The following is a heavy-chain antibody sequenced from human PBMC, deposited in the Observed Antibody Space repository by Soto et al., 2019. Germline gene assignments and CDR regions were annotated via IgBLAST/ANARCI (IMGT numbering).Heavy chain of an antibody. CDR2: IYYSGTT. D-gene: IGHD6-13*01. CDR3: ARHGGPVGSWYFAY. CDR1: SGSISGSSYY. V-gene: IGHV4-39*01. Sequence: QLQLQESGPGLVKPSEPLSLTCPVSSGSISGSSYYWGWIRQSPGKGPEWMGSIYYSGTTYHNPSLKSRVTMSVDTSTNQFSLKLSSVTAADTAVYYCARHGGPVGSWYFAYWGQGTLVTVSS. J-gene: IGHJ4*02.